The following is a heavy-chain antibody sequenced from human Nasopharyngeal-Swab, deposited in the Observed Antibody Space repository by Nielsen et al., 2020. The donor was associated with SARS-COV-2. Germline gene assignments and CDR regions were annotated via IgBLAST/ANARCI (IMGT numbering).Heavy chain of an antibody. D-gene: IGHD4-23*01. CDR1: GFTFSDYY. J-gene: IGHJ3*02. Sequence: GGSLRLSCAASGFTFSDYYMNWVRQAPGKGLEWVSSISSSSTIYYADSVKGRFTISRDNSKNTLYLQMNSLRAEDTAVYYCARDGGNSLFGAFDIWGQGTMVTVS. CDR3: ARDGGNSLFGAFDI. CDR2: ISSSSTI. V-gene: IGHV3-69-1*01.